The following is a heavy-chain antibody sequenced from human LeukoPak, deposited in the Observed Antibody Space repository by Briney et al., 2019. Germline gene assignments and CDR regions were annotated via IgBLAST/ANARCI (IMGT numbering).Heavy chain of an antibody. J-gene: IGHJ4*02. Sequence: GSLRLSCAASGFTFSSYAVSWVRQAPGKGLEWVSSISGSGGSTYSADSVKGRFTISRDNSKNTLYLQMNSLRAEDTALYYCAKDRSCTNDICHGDFDSWGQGTLVTVSS. CDR3: AKDRSCTNDICHGDFDS. V-gene: IGHV3-23*01. CDR2: ISGSGGST. CDR1: GFTFSSYA. D-gene: IGHD2-8*01.